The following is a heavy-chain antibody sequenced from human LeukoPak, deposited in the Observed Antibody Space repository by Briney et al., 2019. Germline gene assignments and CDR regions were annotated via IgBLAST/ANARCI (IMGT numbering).Heavy chain of an antibody. CDR3: ARDPSAAADYYYYYMDV. D-gene: IGHD6-13*01. J-gene: IGHJ6*03. V-gene: IGHV3-21*01. CDR2: ISSSSSYI. Sequence: GGSLRLSCAASGFTFSSYSMNWVRQAPGKGLEWVSSISSSSSYIYYADSVKGRFTISRDNAKNSLYLQMNSLRAEDTAVYYCARDPSAAADYYYYYMDVWGKGTTVTVSS. CDR1: GFTFSSYS.